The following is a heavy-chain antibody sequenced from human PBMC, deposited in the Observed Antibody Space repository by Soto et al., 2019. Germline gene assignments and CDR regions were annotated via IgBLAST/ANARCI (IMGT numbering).Heavy chain of an antibody. CDR1: GLTFSSYA. V-gene: IGHV3-23*01. CDR3: AKDLNWNYGSD. Sequence: HPGGSLRLSCVASGLTFSSYAMTWVRQAPGKGLEWVSGISNSGGSTDYADSVKGRFTISRDNSKNTLYLQMNSLRVEDTAIYYRAKDLNWNYGSDWGQGTLVTVSS. D-gene: IGHD1-7*01. J-gene: IGHJ4*02. CDR2: ISNSGGST.